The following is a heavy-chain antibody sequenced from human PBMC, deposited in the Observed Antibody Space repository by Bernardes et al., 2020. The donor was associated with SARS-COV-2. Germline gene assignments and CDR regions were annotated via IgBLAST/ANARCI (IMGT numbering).Heavy chain of an antibody. V-gene: IGHV3-23*01. CDR1: GFTFSSYA. J-gene: IGHJ6*02. Sequence: GGSLRLCCAASGFTFSSYAMSWVRQAPGKGLEWVSSISGSVGTTFYADSVKGRFTISRDNSKNTVYLQMNSLRAEDTAVYYCSRYISGSYQYYYYGMDVWGQGTTVTVSS. CDR3: SRYISGSYQYYYYGMDV. CDR2: ISGSVGTT. D-gene: IGHD3-10*01.